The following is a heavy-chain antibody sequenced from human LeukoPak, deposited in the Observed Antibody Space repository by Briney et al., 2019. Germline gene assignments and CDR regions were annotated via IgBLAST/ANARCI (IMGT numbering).Heavy chain of an antibody. CDR3: AKGLRYFDWPSDY. D-gene: IGHD3-9*01. CDR1: GFTFSNAW. CDR2: ISGSGGST. Sequence: GGSLRLSCAASGFTFSNAWMSWVRQAPGKGLEWVSAISGSGGSTYYADSVKGRFTISRDNSKNTLYLQMNSLRAEDTAVYYCAKGLRYFDWPSDYWGQGTLVTVPS. V-gene: IGHV3-23*01. J-gene: IGHJ4*02.